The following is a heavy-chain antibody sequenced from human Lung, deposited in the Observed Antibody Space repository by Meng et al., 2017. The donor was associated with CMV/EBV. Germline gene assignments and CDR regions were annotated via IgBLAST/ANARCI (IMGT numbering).Heavy chain of an antibody. J-gene: IGHJ4*02. CDR1: GGSISSSSYY. CDR2: IYYSGST. Sequence: SXTLSLTCTVSGGSISSSSYYWGSIRQPPGKGLEWIGSIYYSGSTYYNPSLKSRVTISVDTSKNQFSLKLSSVTAADTAVYYCARHAMRWGVLEWLPLDYWGKGTXVTVSS. D-gene: IGHD3-3*01. CDR3: ARHAMRWGVLEWLPLDY. V-gene: IGHV4-39*01.